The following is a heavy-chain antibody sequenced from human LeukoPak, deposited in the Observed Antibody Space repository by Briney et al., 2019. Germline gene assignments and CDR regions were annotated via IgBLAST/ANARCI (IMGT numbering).Heavy chain of an antibody. J-gene: IGHJ4*02. CDR1: GYSFTIYW. D-gene: IGHD2-21*01. CDR2: IYPGDSDS. Sequence: GESLKISCKGSGYSFTIYWIAWVRQMPGKGLEWMGIIYPGDSDSRYSPSFQGQVTFSADKSIGTAYLQWSSLKASDTAMYYCARRNGDTIDYWGQGTLVTVSS. CDR3: ARRNGDTIDY. V-gene: IGHV5-51*01.